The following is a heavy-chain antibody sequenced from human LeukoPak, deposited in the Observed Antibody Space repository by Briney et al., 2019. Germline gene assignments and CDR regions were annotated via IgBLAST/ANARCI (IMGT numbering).Heavy chain of an antibody. D-gene: IGHD3-22*01. CDR1: GFTLSSYS. V-gene: IGHV3-48*01. J-gene: IGHJ4*02. CDR2: ISSSSSTI. CDR3: AREKYYYDSSGYVFDY. Sequence: PGGSLRLSCAASGFTLSSYSMNWVRQAPGKGLEWVSYISSSSSTIYYADSVKGRFTISRDNAKNSLYLQMNSLRAEDTAVYYCAREKYYYDSSGYVFDYWGQGTLVTVSS.